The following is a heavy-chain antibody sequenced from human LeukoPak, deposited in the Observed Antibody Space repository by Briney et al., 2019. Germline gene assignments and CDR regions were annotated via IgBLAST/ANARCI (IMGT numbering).Heavy chain of an antibody. V-gene: IGHV1-46*01. D-gene: IGHD2-21*02. J-gene: IGHJ6*02. CDR1: GYTFTSYY. Sequence: GASVTVSCKASGYTFTSYYMHWVRQAPGQGLEWMGIINPSGGSTSYAQKFQGRVTMTRDTSTSTVYMELSSLRSEDTAVYYCARDEAYCGGDCYLHYYYYGMDVWGQGTTVTVSS. CDR2: INPSGGST. CDR3: ARDEAYCGGDCYLHYYYYGMDV.